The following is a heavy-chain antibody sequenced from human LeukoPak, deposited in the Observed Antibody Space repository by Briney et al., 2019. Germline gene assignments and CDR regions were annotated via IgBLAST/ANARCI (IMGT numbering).Heavy chain of an antibody. V-gene: IGHV3-33*08. Sequence: PGGSLRLSCAASGFTFSSYGLHWVRQAPGKGLEWVAVIWYGGSDKYYADSVKGRFTISRDNSKNTLYLQMNSLRAEDTAVYYCARYNWNIDAFDIWGQGTMVTVSS. CDR3: ARYNWNIDAFDI. CDR2: IWYGGSDK. CDR1: GFTFSSYG. D-gene: IGHD1/OR15-1a*01. J-gene: IGHJ3*02.